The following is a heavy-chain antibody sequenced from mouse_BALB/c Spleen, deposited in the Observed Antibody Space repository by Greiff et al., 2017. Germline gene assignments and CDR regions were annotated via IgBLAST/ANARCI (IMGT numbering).Heavy chain of an antibody. CDR2: INPSSGYT. CDR3: ARALLRLREDY. J-gene: IGHJ2*01. Sequence: QVQLKESAAELARPGASVKMSCKASGYTFTSYTMHWVKQRPGQGLEWIGYINPSSGYTEYNQKFKDKTTLTADKSSSTAYMQLSSLTSEDSAVYYCARALLRLREDYWGQGTTLTVSS. D-gene: IGHD1-2*01. V-gene: IGHV1-4*02. CDR1: GYTFTSYT.